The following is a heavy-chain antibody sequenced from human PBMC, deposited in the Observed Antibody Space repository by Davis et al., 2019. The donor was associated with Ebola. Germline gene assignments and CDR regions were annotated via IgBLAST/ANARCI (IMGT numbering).Heavy chain of an antibody. D-gene: IGHD6-6*01. J-gene: IGHJ4*02. CDR2: GGTST. Sequence: GESLKISCAASGFTFSSYAMSWVRQAPGKGLEWVSAGGTSTYYADSVKGRFTISRDNSKNTLYLQMNSLRAEDTAVYYCARDLYSSSSVGSDYWGQGTLVTVSS. CDR1: GFTFSSYA. CDR3: ARDLYSSSSVGSDY. V-gene: IGHV3-23*01.